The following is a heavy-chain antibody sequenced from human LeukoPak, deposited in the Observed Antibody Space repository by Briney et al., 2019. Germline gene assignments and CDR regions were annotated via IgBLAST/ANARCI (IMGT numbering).Heavy chain of an antibody. V-gene: IGHV5-10-1*01. Sequence: GESLKISCKGSGFRFTDYWITWVRQMPGKGLEWMGRIDPSDSYTNYRPSFQGHVTISGDKSITTAYLQWSSLKASDTAMYYCARLVDTATVGNWYLDLWGRGTLVTASS. J-gene: IGHJ2*01. D-gene: IGHD5-18*01. CDR3: ARLVDTATVGNWYLDL. CDR2: IDPSDSYT. CDR1: GFRFTDYW.